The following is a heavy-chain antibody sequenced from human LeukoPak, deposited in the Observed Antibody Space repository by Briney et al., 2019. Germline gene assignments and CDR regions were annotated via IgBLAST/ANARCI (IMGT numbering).Heavy chain of an antibody. CDR1: GYTFTSYD. CDR3: ARKYYGSGSFDY. V-gene: IGHV1-8*03. J-gene: IGHJ4*02. Sequence: ASVKVSCKASGYTFTSYDINWVRQATGQGLEWMGWMNPNSGNTGYAQKFQGRVTITRNTSISTAYMELSSLRSEDTAVYYCARKYYGSGSFDYWGQGTLVTVSS. CDR2: MNPNSGNT. D-gene: IGHD3-10*01.